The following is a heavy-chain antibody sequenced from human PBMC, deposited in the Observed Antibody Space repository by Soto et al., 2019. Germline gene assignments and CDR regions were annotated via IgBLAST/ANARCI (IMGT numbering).Heavy chain of an antibody. V-gene: IGHV4-4*02. J-gene: IGHJ4*02. CDR1: GGSFTSNSW. CDR2: IYRTGST. CDR3: ASRDPGTSVDY. Sequence: SETLSLTCAVSGGSFTSNSWWTWVCQPPGQGLEWIGEIYRTGSTNYNPSLKSRVTISLDKSENQFSLKVTSLTAADTAVYYCASRDPGTSVDYWGQGTLVTVSS. D-gene: IGHD1-7*01.